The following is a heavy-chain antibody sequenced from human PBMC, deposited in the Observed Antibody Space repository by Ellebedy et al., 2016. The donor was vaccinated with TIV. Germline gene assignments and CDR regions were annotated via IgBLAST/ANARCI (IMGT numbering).Heavy chain of an antibody. CDR2: IYSGGST. CDR3: ARRITIFGVVSDY. D-gene: IGHD3-3*01. J-gene: IGHJ4*02. Sequence: GGSLRLSXAASGFTVSSNYMSWVRQAPGKGLEWVSVIYSGGSTYYADSVKGRFTISRDNSKNTLYLQMNSLRAEDTAVYYCARRITIFGVVSDYWGQGTLVTVSS. CDR1: GFTVSSNY. V-gene: IGHV3-53*01.